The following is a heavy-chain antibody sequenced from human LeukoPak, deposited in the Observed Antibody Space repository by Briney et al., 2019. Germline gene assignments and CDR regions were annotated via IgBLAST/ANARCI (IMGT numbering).Heavy chain of an antibody. CDR2: IYYSGST. V-gene: IGHV4-31*03. J-gene: IGHJ3*02. D-gene: IGHD6-13*01. CDR3: ARAYSSSLDAFDI. Sequence: SETLSLTCTVSGGSISSGGYYWSWIRQHPGKGLEWIGYIYYSGSTYYNPSLKSRVTISVDTSKNQFSLKLSSVTAADTAVYYCARAYSSSLDAFDIWGQGTMVAVSS. CDR1: GGSISSGGYY.